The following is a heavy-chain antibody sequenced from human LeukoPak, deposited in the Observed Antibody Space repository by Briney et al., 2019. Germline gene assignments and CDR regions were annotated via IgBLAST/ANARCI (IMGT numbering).Heavy chain of an antibody. D-gene: IGHD3-22*01. CDR2: INHSGST. J-gene: IGHJ4*02. CDR1: GGSFSGYY. V-gene: IGHV4-34*01. Sequence: PSETLSLTCAVYGGSFSGYYWSWIRQPPGKGLEWIGEINHSGSTNYNPSLKSRVTISVDTSKNQFSLKLSSVTAADTAVYYCARFRYYYDSSGYYYGFFDYWGQGTLVTVSS. CDR3: ARFRYYYDSSGYYYGFFDY.